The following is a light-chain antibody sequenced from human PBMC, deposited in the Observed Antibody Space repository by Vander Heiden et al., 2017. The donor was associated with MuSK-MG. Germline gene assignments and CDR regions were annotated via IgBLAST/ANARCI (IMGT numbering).Light chain of an antibody. V-gene: IGKV3-15*01. Sequence: EIVMTQSPATLSVSPGERATLSCRASQSVSSNLAWYQQKPGQAPRLLIYGASTRATGIPARFSGSGYGTEFTLTISSLQSEDFAVYYCQQNNNSPAITFGQGTQMEIK. CDR1: QSVSSN. CDR2: GAS. CDR3: QQNNNSPAIT. J-gene: IGKJ5*01.